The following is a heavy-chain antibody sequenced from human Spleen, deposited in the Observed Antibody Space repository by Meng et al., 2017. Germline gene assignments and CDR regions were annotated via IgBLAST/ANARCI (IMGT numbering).Heavy chain of an antibody. CDR2: IWYDGTNK. CDR1: GFTFSSYG. D-gene: IGHD4-17*01. J-gene: IGHJ4*02. CDR3: ARGYINYDDYLALGG. V-gene: IGHV3-33*01. Sequence: VRLVGSGGGVAQPVRSLVLSCSASGFTFSSYGMHWVRQAPGKGLEWVAVIWYDGTNKYYADSVKGRFTISRDNSKNTLYLQMNSLRAEDTAVYYCARGYINYDDYLALGGWGQGTLVTVSS.